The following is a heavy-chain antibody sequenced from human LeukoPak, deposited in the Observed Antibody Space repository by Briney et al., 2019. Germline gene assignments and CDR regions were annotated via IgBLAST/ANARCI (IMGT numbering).Heavy chain of an antibody. D-gene: IGHD2-15*01. V-gene: IGHV3-30*02. CDR3: AKGESVVVAATPDY. CDR1: GFAFNIFG. J-gene: IGHJ4*02. Sequence: PGGSLRLSCAGSGFAFNIFGTLWIRQAPGKGLEWVTSITHDGSSKYYADSVKGRFSISRDNSANTLYLQMNSLRPEDTALYYCAKGESVVVAATPDYWGQGTLVTVSS. CDR2: ITHDGSSK.